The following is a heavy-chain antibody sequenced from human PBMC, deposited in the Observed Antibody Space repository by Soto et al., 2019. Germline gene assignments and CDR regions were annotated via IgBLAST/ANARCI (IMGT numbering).Heavy chain of an antibody. D-gene: IGHD2-15*01. CDR1: SGSISSSNW. Sequence: PSETLSLTCAVSSGSISSSNWCSWVRQPPGKGLEWIGEIYHSGSTNYNPSLKSRVTISVDKSKNQFSLKLSSVTAADTAVYYCARSVVVVAGYDYWGQGTLVTVSS. CDR2: IYHSGST. CDR3: ARSVVVVAGYDY. V-gene: IGHV4-4*02. J-gene: IGHJ4*02.